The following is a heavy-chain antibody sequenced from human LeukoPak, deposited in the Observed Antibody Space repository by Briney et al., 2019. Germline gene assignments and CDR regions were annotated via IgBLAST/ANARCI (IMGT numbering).Heavy chain of an antibody. Sequence: SVKVSCKASGGTLISYAISWVRQAPGQGLEWMGGIIPIFGTANYAQKFQGRVTITADESTSTAYMELSSLRSEDTAVYYCARGSFTYYYDSSGYYYGVPFDYWGQGTLVTVSS. V-gene: IGHV1-69*13. D-gene: IGHD3-22*01. J-gene: IGHJ4*02. CDR3: ARGSFTYYYDSSGYYYGVPFDY. CDR2: IIPIFGTA. CDR1: GGTLISYA.